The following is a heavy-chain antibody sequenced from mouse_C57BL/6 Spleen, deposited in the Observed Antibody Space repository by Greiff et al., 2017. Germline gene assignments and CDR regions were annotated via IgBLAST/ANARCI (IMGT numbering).Heavy chain of an antibody. J-gene: IGHJ2*01. CDR2: IDPETGGT. D-gene: IGHD2-5*01. CDR3: TRGESYYSNYVYFDY. CDR1: GYTFTDYE. V-gene: IGHV1-15*01. Sequence: VQGVESGAELVRPGASVTLSCKASGYTFTDYEMHWVKQTPVHGLEWIGAIDPETGGTAYNQKFKGKAILTADKSSSTAYMELRSLTSEDSAVYYCTRGESYYSNYVYFDYCGQGTTLTVAS.